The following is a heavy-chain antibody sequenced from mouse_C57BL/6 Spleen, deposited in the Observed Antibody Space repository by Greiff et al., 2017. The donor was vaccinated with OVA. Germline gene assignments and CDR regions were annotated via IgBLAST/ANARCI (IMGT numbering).Heavy chain of an antibody. CDR2: ISSGGDYI. J-gene: IGHJ1*03. CDR1: GFTFSSYA. CDR3: TSLIYYAYDGYFDV. Sequence: EVHLVESGEGLVKPGGSLKLSCAASGFTFSSYAMSWVRQTPEKRLEWVAYISSGGDYIYYADTVKGRFTISRDNARNTLYLQMSSLKSEDTAMYYCTSLIYYAYDGYFDVWGTGTTVTVSS. D-gene: IGHD2-2*01. V-gene: IGHV5-9-1*02.